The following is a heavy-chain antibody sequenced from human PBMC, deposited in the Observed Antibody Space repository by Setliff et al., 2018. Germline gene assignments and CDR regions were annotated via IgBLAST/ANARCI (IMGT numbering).Heavy chain of an antibody. CDR1: SGSISSDNYY. Sequence: SETLSLTCTVSSGSISSDNYYWGWIRQPQGKGLEWIGTLSYNGNAYYTPSLKSRVTISIDTSKNQFSLKLSSVTAADTAVYYCARESRFGYSGYDCAFDYWGQGMLVTVSS. CDR3: ARESRFGYSGYDCAFDY. V-gene: IGHV4-39*02. D-gene: IGHD5-12*01. CDR2: LSYNGNA. J-gene: IGHJ4*02.